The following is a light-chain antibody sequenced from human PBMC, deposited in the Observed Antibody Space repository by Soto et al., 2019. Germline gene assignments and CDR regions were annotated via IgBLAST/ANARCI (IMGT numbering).Light chain of an antibody. V-gene: IGLV2-8*01. CDR3: STYAGSNNFV. CDR2: EVS. Sequence: QSVLTQPPSASGSPGQSVTISCTGTSSDLAASIYVAWYQQHPGKAPKLMISEVSRRPSGVPERFSGSKSGNTASLTVSGLQADDEAHYYCSTYAGSNNFVFGTGTKVTVL. J-gene: IGLJ1*01. CDR1: SSDLAASIY.